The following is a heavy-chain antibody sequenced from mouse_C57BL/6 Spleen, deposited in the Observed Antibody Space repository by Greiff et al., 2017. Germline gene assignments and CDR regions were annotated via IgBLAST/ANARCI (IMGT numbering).Heavy chain of an antibody. V-gene: IGHV1-55*01. CDR1: GYTFTSYW. D-gene: IGHD1-1*01. Sequence: QVQLQQPGAELVQPGASVKMSCKASGYTFTSYWIPWVKQRPGQGLEWIGDIYPGSGSTNYTQKFKSKATMTVDTSSSTAYMQPSSLTSEDSAVYYCSRKLLRYDFDDWGQGTTRTVSS. CDR3: SRKLLRYDFDD. CDR2: IYPGSGST. J-gene: IGHJ2*01.